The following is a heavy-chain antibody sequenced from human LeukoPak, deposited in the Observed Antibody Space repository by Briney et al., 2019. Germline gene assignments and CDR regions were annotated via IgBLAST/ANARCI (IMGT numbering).Heavy chain of an antibody. V-gene: IGHV1-2*02. Sequence: ASVKVSCKASGYTFTGYYMHWVRQAPGQGLEWMGWINPNSGGTNYAQKFQGRVTMTRDTSISTAYMELSRLRSDDTAVYYCAPLTMPGIRSNFDYWGQGTLVTVSS. J-gene: IGHJ4*02. CDR1: GYTFTGYY. CDR3: APLTMPGIRSNFDY. CDR2: INPNSGGT. D-gene: IGHD2/OR15-2a*01.